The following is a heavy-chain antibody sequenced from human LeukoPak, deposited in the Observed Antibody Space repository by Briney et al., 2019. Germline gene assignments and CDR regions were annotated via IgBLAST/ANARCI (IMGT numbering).Heavy chain of an antibody. D-gene: IGHD3-22*01. CDR2: ISYGGSNK. CDR1: GFTFSSYA. Sequence: GGSLRLSCAASGFTFSSYAMHWVRQAPGKGLEWVAVISYGGSNKFYADSVKGRFTISRDNSKNTLDLQMNSLRAEDTAVYYCAREGSGDYYESSGYTCDYWGQGTLVTVSS. J-gene: IGHJ4*02. V-gene: IGHV3-30-3*01. CDR3: AREGSGDYYESSGYTCDY.